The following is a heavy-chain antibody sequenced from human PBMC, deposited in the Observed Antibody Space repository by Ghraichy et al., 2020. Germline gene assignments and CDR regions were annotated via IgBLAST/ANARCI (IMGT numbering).Heavy chain of an antibody. Sequence: ASVKVSCKASGYTFTSYGITWVRQAPGQGLEWMGWISSYNGNTNYGQNFQGRVTMTTDTSTSTAYMELRSLRSDDTAVYYCARDAREYYYGSLTGWFDPWGQGTLVTVSS. D-gene: IGHD3-10*01. CDR1: GYTFTSYG. V-gene: IGHV1-18*04. CDR2: ISSYNGNT. CDR3: ARDAREYYYGSLTGWFDP. J-gene: IGHJ5*02.